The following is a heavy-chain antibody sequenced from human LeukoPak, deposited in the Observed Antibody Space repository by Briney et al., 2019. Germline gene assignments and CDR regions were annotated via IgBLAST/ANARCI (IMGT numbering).Heavy chain of an antibody. CDR2: IRSYSSYI. CDR3: ARVGYYYGSGSYYKAGGFDY. D-gene: IGHD3-10*01. J-gene: IGHJ4*02. Sequence: GGSLRLSCAASGFTFDTYNFNWVRQAPGKGLEWVASIRSYSSYIHYADSVKGRFTISRDNAKNSLYLQMNSLRAEDTAVYYCARVGYYYGSGSYYKAGGFDYWGQGTLVTVSS. CDR1: GFTFDTYN. V-gene: IGHV3-21*01.